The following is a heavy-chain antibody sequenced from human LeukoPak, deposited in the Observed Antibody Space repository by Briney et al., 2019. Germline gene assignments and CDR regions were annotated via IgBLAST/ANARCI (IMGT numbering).Heavy chain of an antibody. CDR2: IYYSGST. CDR3: ARDGRSRWLVQEHQSAFDI. J-gene: IGHJ3*02. V-gene: IGHV4-59*01. D-gene: IGHD6-19*01. Sequence: SETLSLTCTVSGGSISSYYWSWIRQPPGKGLEWIGYIYYSGSTNYNPSLKSRVTISVDTSKNQFSLKLSSVTAADTAVYYCARDGRSRWLVQEHQSAFDIWGQGTMVTVSS. CDR1: GGSISSYY.